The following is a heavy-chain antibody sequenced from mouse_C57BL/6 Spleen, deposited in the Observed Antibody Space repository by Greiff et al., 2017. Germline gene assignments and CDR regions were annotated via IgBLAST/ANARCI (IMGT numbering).Heavy chain of an antibody. CDR1: GYTFSSYA. CDR2: ISDGGSYT. Sequence: EVKLMESGGGLVKPGGSLKLSCAASGYTFSSYAMSWVRQTPEKRLEWVATISDGGSYTYYPDNVKGRFTLARDNAKNNLYLHMSHLKSEDAAMYYCARDGDGYYLAWFAYWGQGTLVTVSA. D-gene: IGHD2-3*01. CDR3: ARDGDGYYLAWFAY. J-gene: IGHJ3*01. V-gene: IGHV5-4*01.